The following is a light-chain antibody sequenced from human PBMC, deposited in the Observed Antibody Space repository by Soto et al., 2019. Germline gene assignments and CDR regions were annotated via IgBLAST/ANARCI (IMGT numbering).Light chain of an antibody. CDR1: SSDVGAYDF. J-gene: IGLJ1*01. V-gene: IGLV2-14*03. Sequence: QSALTQPASVSGSPGQSITISCTGTSSDVGAYDFVSWHQQHPDKAPKLMIYEVRNRPSGVSNRFSGSKSVNTATLTISGLQAEDEADYYCSSYTTSSTRVFGTGTKLTVL. CDR2: EVR. CDR3: SSYTTSSTRV.